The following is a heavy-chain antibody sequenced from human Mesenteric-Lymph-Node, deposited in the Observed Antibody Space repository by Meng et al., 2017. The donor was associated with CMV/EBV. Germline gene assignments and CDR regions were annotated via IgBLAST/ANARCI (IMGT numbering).Heavy chain of an antibody. V-gene: IGHV1-18*01. D-gene: IGHD2-21*02. CDR1: GYTFTSYG. CDR2: ISAYNGNT. Sequence: ASVKVSCKASGYTFTSYGISWVRQAPGQGLEWMGWISAYNGNTNYAQKLQGRVTMTTDTSTSTAYMELRSLRSDDTAVYYCARESGDCGVDCYEYYFDHWGQGTLVTVSS. J-gene: IGHJ4*02. CDR3: ARESGDCGVDCYEYYFDH.